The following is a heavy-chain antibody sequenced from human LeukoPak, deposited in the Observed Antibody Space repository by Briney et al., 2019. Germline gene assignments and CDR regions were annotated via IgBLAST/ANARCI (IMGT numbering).Heavy chain of an antibody. J-gene: IGHJ4*02. V-gene: IGHV4-4*09. D-gene: IGHD3-10*01. CDR1: GGSIGTFH. Sequence: SETLSLTCSVSGGSIGTFHWHWIRQPPGKGLEWIGYIFTTEVTNYSPSLKSRVTISVDTSKNQFSLKLSSVTAADTAVYYCARIFYYTSGSYLSPFDYWGQGTLVTVSS. CDR2: IFTTEVT. CDR3: ARIFYYTSGSYLSPFDY.